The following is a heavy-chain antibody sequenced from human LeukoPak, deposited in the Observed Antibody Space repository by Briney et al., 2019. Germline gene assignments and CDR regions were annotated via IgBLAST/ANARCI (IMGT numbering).Heavy chain of an antibody. CDR1: GGSISSYY. Sequence: SETLSLTCTVSGGSISSYYWSWIRQPPGKGLEWIGYIYYSGSTNYNPSLKSRVTISVDTSKNQFSLKLSSVTAADTAVYYCARDAGQYYFDCWGQGTLVTVSS. CDR3: ARDAGQYYFDC. J-gene: IGHJ4*02. CDR2: IYYSGST. V-gene: IGHV4-59*01.